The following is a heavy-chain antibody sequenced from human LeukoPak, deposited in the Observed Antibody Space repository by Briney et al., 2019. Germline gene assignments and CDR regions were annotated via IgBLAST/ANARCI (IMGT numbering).Heavy chain of an antibody. Sequence: GGSLRLSCAASGFTFSSYAMSWGRQAPGKGLEWVSAISGSGGSTYYADSVKGRFTISRDNSKNTLYLQMNSLRAEDTAVYYCAKAARYSSSWYWFDPWGQGTLVTVSS. CDR1: GFTFSSYA. D-gene: IGHD6-13*01. CDR2: ISGSGGST. CDR3: AKAARYSSSWYWFDP. J-gene: IGHJ5*02. V-gene: IGHV3-23*01.